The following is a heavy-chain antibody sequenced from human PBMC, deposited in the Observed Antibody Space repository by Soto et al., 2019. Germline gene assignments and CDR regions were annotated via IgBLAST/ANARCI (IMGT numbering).Heavy chain of an antibody. D-gene: IGHD6-13*01. CDR3: AREAAAGILGY. CDR1: GYTFTSYG. J-gene: IGHJ4*02. CDR2: ISAYNGNT. V-gene: IGHV1-18*01. Sequence: QVQLVQSGAEVKKPGASVKVSCKASGYTFTSYGISWVRQAPGQGLEWMGWISAYNGNTNYAQKLQGRVTKTTHSSPSTAYMELRRLRADDTAVYYWAREAAAGILGYWGEGTLVPISS.